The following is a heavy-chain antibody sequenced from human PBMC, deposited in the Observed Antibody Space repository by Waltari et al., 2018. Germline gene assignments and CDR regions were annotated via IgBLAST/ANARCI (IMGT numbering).Heavy chain of an antibody. CDR2: IYSGGSST. CDR1: GFTFISEA. J-gene: IGHJ4*02. CDR3: AKADGPYFDY. V-gene: IGHV3-23*03. Sequence: EVQRLESGGGLVQPGGSLRLSCSASGFTFISEALSGVRQAPGKGLEWVSVIYSGGSSTYHADSVKGRFTISRDNSKNTLYLQMNSRRAEDTAVYYCAKADGPYFDYWGQGTLVTVSS.